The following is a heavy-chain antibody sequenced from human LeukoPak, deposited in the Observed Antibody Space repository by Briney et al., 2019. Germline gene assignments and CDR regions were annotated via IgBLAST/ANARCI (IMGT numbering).Heavy chain of an antibody. CDR1: GGSISSGGYY. D-gene: IGHD4/OR15-4a*01. V-gene: IGHV4-30-2*01. J-gene: IGHJ6*03. Sequence: SETLSLTCTVSGGSISSGGYYCSWIRQPPGKGLEWIGYIYHSGSTYYNPSLKSRVTISVDRSKNQFSLKLSSVTAADTAVYYCAREPMVGTVFYYYMDVWGKGTTVTVSS. CDR3: AREPMVGTVFYYYMDV. CDR2: IYHSGST.